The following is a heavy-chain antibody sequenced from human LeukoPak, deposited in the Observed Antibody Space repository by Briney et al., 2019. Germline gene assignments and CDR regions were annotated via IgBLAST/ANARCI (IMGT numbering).Heavy chain of an antibody. Sequence: SETLSLTRTVSGGSISSGGYYWSWIRQHPGKGLEWIGYIYYSGSTYYNPSLKSRVTISVDTSKNQFSLKLSSMTAADTAVYYCAREEPYSGSYHAGGDAFDIWGQGTMVTVSS. CDR3: AREEPYSGSYHAGGDAFDI. CDR2: IYYSGST. V-gene: IGHV4-31*03. CDR1: GGSISSGGYY. D-gene: IGHD1-26*01. J-gene: IGHJ3*02.